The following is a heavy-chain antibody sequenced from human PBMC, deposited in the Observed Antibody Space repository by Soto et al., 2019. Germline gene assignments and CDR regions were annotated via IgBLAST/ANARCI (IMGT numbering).Heavy chain of an antibody. CDR1: GGSFSGYY. CDR3: ARGWWSGYDSGGIDY. J-gene: IGHJ4*02. V-gene: IGHV4-34*01. D-gene: IGHD5-12*01. CDR2: INHSGST. Sequence: SEPLSLTCAVYGGSFSGYYWSWIRQPPGKGLEWIGEINHSGSTNYNPSLKSRVTISVDTSKNQFSLKLSSVTAADTAVYYCARGWWSGYDSGGIDYWGQGTLVTVSS.